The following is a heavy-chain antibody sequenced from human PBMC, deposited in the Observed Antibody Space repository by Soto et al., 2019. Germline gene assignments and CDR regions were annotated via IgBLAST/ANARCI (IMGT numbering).Heavy chain of an antibody. CDR3: ARGSTYFDY. D-gene: IGHD2-2*01. J-gene: IGHJ4*02. V-gene: IGHV4-59*01. CDR1: GGSISSYY. CDR2: IYYSGST. Sequence: SETLSLACTVSGGSISSYYWSWIRQPPGKGLEWIGYIYYSGSTNYNPSLKSRVTISVDTSKNQFSLKLSSVTAADTAVYYCARGSTYFDYWGQGTLVTVSS.